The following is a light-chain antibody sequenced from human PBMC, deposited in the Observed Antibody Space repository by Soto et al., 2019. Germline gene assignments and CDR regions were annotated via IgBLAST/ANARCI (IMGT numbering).Light chain of an antibody. Sequence: DIQMTQSPSSLSASVGDRVTITCRASESISNNLNWYQHKPGKAPKVLIYAASSLQSGVPSRFSGSGSGTDFILTITSLQAEDFATYYCQQSYSTPFTFGGGTKVEIK. CDR2: AAS. CDR3: QQSYSTPFT. J-gene: IGKJ4*01. CDR1: ESISNN. V-gene: IGKV1-39*01.